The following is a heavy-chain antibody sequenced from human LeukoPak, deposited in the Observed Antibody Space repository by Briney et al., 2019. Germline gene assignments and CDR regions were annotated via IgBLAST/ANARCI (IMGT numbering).Heavy chain of an antibody. CDR1: GYTFTTYD. Sequence: AAVKVSCKASGYTFTTYDINWVRQATGQGLEWMGWTNPKSGYTGYAQKFQGRVTMSRDTSTSTAYMELSSLRSEDTAVYYCARVGGSIDYWGQGTLVTVSS. CDR3: ARVGGSIDY. V-gene: IGHV1-8*01. D-gene: IGHD1-26*01. J-gene: IGHJ4*02. CDR2: TNPKSGYT.